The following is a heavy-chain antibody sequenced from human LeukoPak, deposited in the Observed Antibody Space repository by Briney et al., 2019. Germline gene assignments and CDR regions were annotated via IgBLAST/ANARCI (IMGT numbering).Heavy chain of an antibody. CDR3: AKDGHCPDSECGTQIAVAGYVDY. CDR1: GFAFNIYT. CDR2: INYNGGYT. D-gene: IGHD2-8*01. J-gene: IGHJ4*02. V-gene: IGHV3-23*01. Sequence: GGSLRLSCEASGFAFNIYTMNWVRQAPGKGLEWVSIINYNGGYTYYADSVKSRFTISRDNSKNTVYLQMNSLRPEDTATYYCAKDGHCPDSECGTQIAVAGYVDYWGQGALVTVSS.